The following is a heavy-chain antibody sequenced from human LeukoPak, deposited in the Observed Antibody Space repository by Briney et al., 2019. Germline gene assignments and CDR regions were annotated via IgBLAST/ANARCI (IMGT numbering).Heavy chain of an antibody. CDR1: GSTFSSHT. CDR2: ISNTGSAI. CDR3: ARNLPAADY. Sequence: PGGSLRLSCAASGSTFSSHTMNWVRQAPGKGLEWISYISNTGSAIYYADSVKGRFTISRDNAKNSLYLQMNSLRAEDTAVYYCARNLPAADYWGQGTLVTVSS. V-gene: IGHV3-48*04. D-gene: IGHD2-2*01. J-gene: IGHJ4*02.